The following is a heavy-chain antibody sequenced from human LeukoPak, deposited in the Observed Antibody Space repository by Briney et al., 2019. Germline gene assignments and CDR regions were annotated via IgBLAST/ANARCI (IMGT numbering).Heavy chain of an antibody. CDR2: INHSGST. V-gene: IGHV4-34*01. J-gene: IGHJ4*02. CDR1: GGSISRGDYY. CDR3: ARGQVATTTRKVPLDY. Sequence: PSETLSLTCTVSGGSISRGDYYWSWIRQPPGKGLEWIGEINHSGSTNYNPSLKSRVTISVDTSKNQFSLKLSSVTAADTAVYYCARGQVATTTRKVPLDYWGQGTLVTVSS. D-gene: IGHD5-12*01.